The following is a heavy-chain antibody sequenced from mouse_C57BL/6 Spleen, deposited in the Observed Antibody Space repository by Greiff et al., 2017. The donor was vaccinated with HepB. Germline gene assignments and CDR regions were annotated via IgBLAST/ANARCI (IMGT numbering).Heavy chain of an antibody. CDR1: GFTFSDYG. V-gene: IGHV5-17*01. CDR3: ARNDGYYVDY. D-gene: IGHD2-3*01. Sequence: VQLKESGGGLVKPGGSLKLSCAASGFTFSDYGMHWVRQAPEKGLEWVAYISSGSSTIYYADTVKGRFTISTDNAKNTPFLQMSSLRSEDTAMYYCARNDGYYVDYWGQGTTLTVSS. J-gene: IGHJ2*01. CDR2: ISSGSSTI.